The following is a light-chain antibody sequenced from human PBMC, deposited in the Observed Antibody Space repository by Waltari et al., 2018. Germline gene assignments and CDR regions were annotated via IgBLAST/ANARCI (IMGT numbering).Light chain of an antibody. CDR1: SSNVGGYTD. V-gene: IGLV2-11*01. CDR3: CSYQTGNTWV. Sequence: QAALTQPPSVSKSLGQSVTLSCTGTSSNVGGYTDVSWYQQHPDTAPRLLIHDVNNRPSGVSDRFSGSKSGNTASLTISGLQAEDEADYFCCSYQTGNTWVFGGGTRLTV. J-gene: IGLJ3*02. CDR2: DVN.